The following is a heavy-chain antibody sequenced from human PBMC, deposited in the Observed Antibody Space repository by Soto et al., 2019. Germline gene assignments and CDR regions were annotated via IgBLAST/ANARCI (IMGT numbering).Heavy chain of an antibody. CDR2: ISGSGGST. J-gene: IGHJ2*01. Sequence: EVQLLESGGGLVQPGGSLRLSCAASGFTFSSYAMSWVRQAPGKGLEWVSAISGSGGSTYYADSVKGRFTISRDNSKNALYLQMNGLRAEDTAVYYCAKDCTVTTSGPLWYFDLWGRGTLVTVSS. D-gene: IGHD4-17*01. V-gene: IGHV3-23*01. CDR1: GFTFSSYA. CDR3: AKDCTVTTSGPLWYFDL.